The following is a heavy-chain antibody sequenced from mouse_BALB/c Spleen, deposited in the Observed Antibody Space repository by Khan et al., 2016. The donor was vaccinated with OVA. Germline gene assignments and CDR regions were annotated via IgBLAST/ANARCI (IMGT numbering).Heavy chain of an antibody. J-gene: IGHJ4*01. CDR1: GYTFTTYG. D-gene: IGHD2-14*01. CDR2: INTYTGEP. V-gene: IGHV9-3-1*01. CDR3: ARVGYSGTMDY. Sequence: QIQLVQSGPELKKPGVTVKLSCKASGYTFTTYGMNWVKQAPGKGLKWMGWINTYTGEPTYVDDFKGRFAFSLETSASTAYLQINNLKNEDTATYLCARVGYSGTMDYWGQGTSVTVSS.